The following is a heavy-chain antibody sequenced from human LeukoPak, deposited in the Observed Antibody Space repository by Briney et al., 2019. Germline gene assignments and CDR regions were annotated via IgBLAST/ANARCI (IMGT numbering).Heavy chain of an antibody. CDR2: IYYSGST. Sequence: SETLSLTCTVSGGSISTYSWTWIRQPPGKGLEWIGNIYYSGSTNYNPSLKSRVTISIDTSKNRFSLKVSSVTAADTAVYYCARAHSSGWPHMFDPWGQGTLVTVPS. V-gene: IGHV4-59*01. CDR1: GGSISTYS. CDR3: ARAHSSGWPHMFDP. J-gene: IGHJ5*02. D-gene: IGHD6-19*01.